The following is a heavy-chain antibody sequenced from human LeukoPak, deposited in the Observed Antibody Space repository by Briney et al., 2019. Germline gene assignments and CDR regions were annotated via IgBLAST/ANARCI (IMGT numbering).Heavy chain of an antibody. CDR1: GGTFSSYA. D-gene: IGHD2-15*01. CDR2: IIPIFGTA. Sequence: ASVKVSCKASGGTFSSYAISWVRQAPGQGLEWMGRIIPIFGTANYAQKFQGRVTITTDESTSTAYMELSSLRSEDTAVYYCARDAIMDIVVVVAATRGAFDIWGQGTMVTVSS. J-gene: IGHJ3*02. V-gene: IGHV1-69*05. CDR3: ARDAIMDIVVVVAATRGAFDI.